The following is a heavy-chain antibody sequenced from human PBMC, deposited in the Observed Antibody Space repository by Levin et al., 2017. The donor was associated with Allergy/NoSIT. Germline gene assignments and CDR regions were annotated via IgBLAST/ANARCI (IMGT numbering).Heavy chain of an antibody. CDR2: INAGNGNT. Sequence: ASVKVSCKASGYTFTSYAMHWVRQAPGQRLEWMGWINAGNGNTKYSQKFQGRVTITRDTSASTAYMELSSLRSEDTAVYYCARMYYDILTGYYIFDYWGQGTLVTVSS. CDR1: GYTFTSYA. J-gene: IGHJ4*02. V-gene: IGHV1-3*01. CDR3: ARMYYDILTGYYIFDY. D-gene: IGHD3-9*01.